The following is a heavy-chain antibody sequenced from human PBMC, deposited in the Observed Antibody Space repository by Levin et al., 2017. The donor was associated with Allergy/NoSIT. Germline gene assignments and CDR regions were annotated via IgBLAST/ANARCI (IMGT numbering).Heavy chain of an antibody. J-gene: IGHJ4*02. CDR2: IYSGGST. Sequence: QAGGSLRLSCAASGFTVSSNYMSWVRQAPGKGLEWVSVIYSGGSTYYADSVKGRFTISRDNSKNTLYLQMNSLRAEDTAVYYCARTPDDYGDYVIVDYWGQGTLVTVSS. V-gene: IGHV3-53*01. D-gene: IGHD4-17*01. CDR1: GFTVSSNY. CDR3: ARTPDDYGDYVIVDY.